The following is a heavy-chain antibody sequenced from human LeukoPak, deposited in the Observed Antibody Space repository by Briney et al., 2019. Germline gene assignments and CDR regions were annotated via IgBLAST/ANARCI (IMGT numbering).Heavy chain of an antibody. CDR1: GFTFSSYS. CDR2: ISSSGNYI. D-gene: IGHD1-26*01. V-gene: IGHV3-21*01. CDR3: ARTGGSLLLPYYYYGMDV. J-gene: IGHJ6*02. Sequence: GGSLRLSCAASGFTFSSYSMNWVRQAPGKGLEWVSSISSSGNYIYYADSVKGRFTISRDNSKNTLYLQMNSLRAEDTAVYYCARTGGSLLLPYYYYGMDVWGQGTTVTVSS.